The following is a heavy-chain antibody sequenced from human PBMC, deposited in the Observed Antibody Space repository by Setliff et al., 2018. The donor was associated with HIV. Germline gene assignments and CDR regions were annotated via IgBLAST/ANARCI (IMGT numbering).Heavy chain of an antibody. J-gene: IGHJ4*02. CDR3: ARQVPFTCSGTGCFDDY. CDR2: INYSGST. CDR1: GYSISSGYY. V-gene: IGHV4-38-2*01. D-gene: IGHD2-2*01. Sequence: SETLSLTCAVSGYSISSGYYWGWIRQPPGKGLEWIGTINYSGSTYYSPSLKSRVTISVDKSKNQFSLNLSSVTAADTAVYYCARQVPFTCSGTGCFDDYWGRGTLVTVSS.